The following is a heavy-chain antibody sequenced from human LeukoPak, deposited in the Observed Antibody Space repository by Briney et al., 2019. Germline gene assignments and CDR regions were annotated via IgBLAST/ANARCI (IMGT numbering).Heavy chain of an antibody. D-gene: IGHD4-17*01. CDR1: GGSFSGYY. V-gene: IGHV4-34*01. CDR2: INHSGST. CDR3: ARGLRLGMDV. J-gene: IGHJ6*02. Sequence: KPSETLSLTCAVYGGSFSGYYWSWIRQPPGKGLEWIGEINHSGSTNYNPSLKSRVTISVDTSKNQFSLKLSSVTAADTAVYYCARGLRLGMDVWGQGTTVIVSS.